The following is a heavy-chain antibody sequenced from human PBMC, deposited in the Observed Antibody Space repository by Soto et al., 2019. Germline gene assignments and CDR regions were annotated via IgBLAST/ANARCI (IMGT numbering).Heavy chain of an antibody. D-gene: IGHD5-18*01. Sequence: SETLSLTCTVSGDSISSSSYYWSWIRQPPGKGLEWVGYIYYGGSTSYNPSLKSRITISLETSKSQISLRLSSVTAADTAVYYCARRYGYAFDIWGQGTMVTVSS. CDR1: GDSISSSSYY. CDR3: ARRYGYAFDI. V-gene: IGHV4-61*05. J-gene: IGHJ3*02. CDR2: IYYGGST.